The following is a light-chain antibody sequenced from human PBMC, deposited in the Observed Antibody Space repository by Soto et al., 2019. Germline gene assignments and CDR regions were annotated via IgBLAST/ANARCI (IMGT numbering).Light chain of an antibody. CDR1: QSISRF. J-gene: IGKJ4*01. V-gene: IGKV3-11*01. CDR2: DAS. CDR3: QQRSNWPT. Sequence: EIVLTQSPATLSLSPGERATLSCRASQSISRFLAWYQQKPGQAPRLLIYDASNRATDIPDRFSGSGSGTDFTLTISNLEPEDFAVYYCQQRSNWPTFGGGTKVEIK.